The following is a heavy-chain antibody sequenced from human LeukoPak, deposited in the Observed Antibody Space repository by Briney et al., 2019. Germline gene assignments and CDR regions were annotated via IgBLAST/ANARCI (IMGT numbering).Heavy chain of an antibody. CDR3: ARNGRGAARHFMDV. D-gene: IGHD6-6*01. Sequence: PSETLSLTCTVSGGSISSYYWSWIRQPPGKGLEWIGYIYYSGSTNYNPSLKSRVTISVDTSKNQFSLKLTSVTAADTAVYYCARNGRGAARHFMDVWGKGTTVTVSS. V-gene: IGHV4-59*01. CDR2: IYYSGST. CDR1: GGSISSYY. J-gene: IGHJ6*03.